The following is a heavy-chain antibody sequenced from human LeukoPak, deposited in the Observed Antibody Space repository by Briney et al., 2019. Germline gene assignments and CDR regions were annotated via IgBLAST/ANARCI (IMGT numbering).Heavy chain of an antibody. CDR1: GFTFSSSS. V-gene: IGHV3-48*01. CDR2: ITASSSTE. D-gene: IGHD1-26*01. Sequence: GGSLRLSCAASGFTFSSSSMNWVRQAPGKGLEWVSYITASSSTEYYADSVKGRFTISRDNAKNSLYLQMNSLRAEDTAVYYCARAPEEWELLPHGHFDYWGQGTLVTVSS. CDR3: ARAPEEWELLPHGHFDY. J-gene: IGHJ4*02.